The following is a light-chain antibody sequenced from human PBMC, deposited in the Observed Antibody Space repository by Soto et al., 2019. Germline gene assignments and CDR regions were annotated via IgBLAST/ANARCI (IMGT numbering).Light chain of an antibody. J-gene: IGKJ2*01. Sequence: DIQMTQSPSSLSSSVGDRVTITCRASQTISTYLTWYQQNPGQAPKLLIYAASTLHSGIPSRFSGSGSGTDFTLTISSLQPEDFATYYCQQSHGIPYTFGQGTKLEMK. CDR2: AAS. CDR3: QQSHGIPYT. CDR1: QTISTY. V-gene: IGKV1-39*01.